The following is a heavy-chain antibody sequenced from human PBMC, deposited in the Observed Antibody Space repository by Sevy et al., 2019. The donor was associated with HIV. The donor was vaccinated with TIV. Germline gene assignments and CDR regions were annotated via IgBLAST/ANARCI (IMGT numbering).Heavy chain of an antibody. V-gene: IGHV4-31*03. CDR2: TYYNGNT. CDR3: SRASLSLFYLDV. J-gene: IGHJ6*03. Sequence: SETLSLTCSVSGVSLSNGAYYWGWIRQHPEKGLEWIGYTYYNGNTYYNPSLKSRATISADTSKNHFSLRLSSVTAADTAVYYCSRASLSLFYLDVWGKGTAVTVSS. CDR1: GVSLSNGAYY.